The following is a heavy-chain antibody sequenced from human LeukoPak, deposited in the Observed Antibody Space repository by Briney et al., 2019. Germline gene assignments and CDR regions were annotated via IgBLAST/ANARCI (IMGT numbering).Heavy chain of an antibody. CDR3: ARDQWTPTDDIVVVVAATDY. J-gene: IGHJ4*02. CDR2: ISSSSSYI. D-gene: IGHD2-15*01. Sequence: TGGSLRLSYAASGFTFSSYSMNWVRQAPGKGLEWVSSISSSSSYIYYADSVKGRFTISRDNAKNSLYLQMNSLRAEDTAVYYCARDQWTPTDDIVVVVAATDYWGQGTLVTVSS. CDR1: GFTFSSYS. V-gene: IGHV3-21*01.